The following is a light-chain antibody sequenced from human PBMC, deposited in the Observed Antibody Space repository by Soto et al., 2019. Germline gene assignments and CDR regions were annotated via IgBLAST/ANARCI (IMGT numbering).Light chain of an antibody. CDR2: DVS. V-gene: IGLV2-14*03. Sequence: QSVLTQPASVSGSPGQSITVSCTGTSSDVGGSDHVNWYQQHPGNAPKLMIFDVSNRPSGVSTRFSGSKSGNAASLTISGLQAEDEADYYCNSYTSSSTYVFGTGTKLTVL. CDR1: SSDVGGSDH. CDR3: NSYTSSSTYV. J-gene: IGLJ1*01.